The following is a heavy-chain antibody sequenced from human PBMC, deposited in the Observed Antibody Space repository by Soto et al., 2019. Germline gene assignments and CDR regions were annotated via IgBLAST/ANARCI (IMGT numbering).Heavy chain of an antibody. D-gene: IGHD2-2*01. CDR3: AQQREYQLPFDY. CDR1: GFSLSTSGVG. CDR2: IYWDDDK. J-gene: IGHJ4*02. V-gene: IGHV2-5*02. Sequence: QITLKESGPTLVKPTQTLTLTCTFSGFSLSTSGVGVGWIRQPPGKALEWLALIYWDDDKRYSPSLKSRLTITNDTSKNQVVLTMTNMDPVDTATYYCAQQREYQLPFDYWGQGTLVTVSS.